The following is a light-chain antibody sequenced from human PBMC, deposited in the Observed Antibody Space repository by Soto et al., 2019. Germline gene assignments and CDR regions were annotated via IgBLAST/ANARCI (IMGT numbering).Light chain of an antibody. V-gene: IGKV1-9*01. CDR3: HQVYTYPRT. CDR2: CAS. Sequence: IQVIQSPSSLSASVGDRFTITCLAIQGVRSYLAWFQQRPGKAPKLLIFCASTLQNGVPARFSGGGFGTEFTLTITSLQPEDFETYYCHQVYTYPRTFGQGTKVDIK. J-gene: IGKJ1*01. CDR1: QGVRSY.